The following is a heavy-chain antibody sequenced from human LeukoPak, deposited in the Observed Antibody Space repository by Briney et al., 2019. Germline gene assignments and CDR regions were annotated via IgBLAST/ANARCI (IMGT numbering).Heavy chain of an antibody. CDR2: INHSGST. J-gene: IGHJ4*02. Sequence: SETLSLTCAVYGGSFSGYYWSWIRQPPGKGLEWIGEINHSGSTNYNPSLKSRVTISVDASKNQFSLKLSSVTAADTAVYYCTVTTKYWGQGTLVTVSS. CDR1: GGSFSGYY. V-gene: IGHV4-34*01. CDR3: TVTTKY. D-gene: IGHD4-11*01.